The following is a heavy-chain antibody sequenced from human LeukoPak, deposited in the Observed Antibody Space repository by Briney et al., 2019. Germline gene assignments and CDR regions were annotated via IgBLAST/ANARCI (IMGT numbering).Heavy chain of an antibody. D-gene: IGHD6-13*01. J-gene: IGHJ6*03. Sequence: ASVKVSCKASGYTFTGYYTHWVRQAPGQGLEWMGRINPNSGGTNYAQKFQGRVTMTRDTSISTAYMELSRLRSDDTAVYYCARGSSWYDYYYYMDVWGKGTTVTVSS. V-gene: IGHV1-2*06. CDR2: INPNSGGT. CDR3: ARGSSWYDYYYYMDV. CDR1: GYTFTGYY.